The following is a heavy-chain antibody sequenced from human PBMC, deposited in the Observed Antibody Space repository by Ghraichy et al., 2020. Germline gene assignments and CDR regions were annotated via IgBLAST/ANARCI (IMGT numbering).Heavy chain of an antibody. V-gene: IGHV3-9*01. CDR1: GFTFEDYA. Sequence: SLNISCAASGFTFEDYAMHWVRQAPGKGLEWVSAISYNSGVAFYADSVKGRFTISRDNARKTLYLLMSRLRGEDTALYYCTKATVTTVSGGWFDPWGQGTLVTVSS. CDR3: TKATVTTVSGGWFDP. CDR2: ISYNSGVA. J-gene: IGHJ5*02. D-gene: IGHD4-17*01.